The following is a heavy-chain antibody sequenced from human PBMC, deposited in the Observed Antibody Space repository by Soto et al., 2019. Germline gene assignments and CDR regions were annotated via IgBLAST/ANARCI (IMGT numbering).Heavy chain of an antibody. J-gene: IGHJ4*02. CDR3: AIPGIAVGYFDY. D-gene: IGHD6-19*01. CDR1: GGSISSSSYY. V-gene: IGHV4-39*01. CDR2: IYYSGST. Sequence: PSETLSLTCTVSGGSISSSSYYWGWIRQPPGKGLEWIGSIYYSGSTYYNPSLKSRVTISVDTSKNQFSLKLSSVTAADTAVYYCAIPGIAVGYFDYWGQGTLVTVSS.